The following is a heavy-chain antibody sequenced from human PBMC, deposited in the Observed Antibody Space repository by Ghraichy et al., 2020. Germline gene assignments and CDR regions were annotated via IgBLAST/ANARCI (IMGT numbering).Heavy chain of an antibody. CDR2: IYYDGSA. CDR3: ARHVGGIYQLFDY. J-gene: IGHJ4*02. CDR1: GGSITSDIYY. V-gene: IGHV4-39*01. Sequence: SETLSLTCTVSGGSITSDIYYWGWVRQPPGKGLEWIGSIYYDGSAYYNPSLKSRVTISVDSSKNHFSVKLSSVTAADTAVYYCARHVGGIYQLFDYWCLGTLVTVSS. D-gene: IGHD1-26*01.